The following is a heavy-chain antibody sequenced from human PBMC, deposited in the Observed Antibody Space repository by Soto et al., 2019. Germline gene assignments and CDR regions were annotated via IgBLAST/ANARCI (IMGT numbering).Heavy chain of an antibody. J-gene: IGHJ4*02. CDR1: GGTFSSYA. CDR3: ARGGLSGSPCGY. CDR2: IIPIFGTA. D-gene: IGHD1-26*01. V-gene: IGHV1-69*12. Sequence: QVQLVQSGAEVKKPGSSVKVSCKASGGTFSSYALSWVRQAPGQGLEWMGGIIPIFGTANYAQKFQGRVTITAGESTSTAYMELSSLRSADTAVYYCARGGLSGSPCGYWGQGTLVTFSS.